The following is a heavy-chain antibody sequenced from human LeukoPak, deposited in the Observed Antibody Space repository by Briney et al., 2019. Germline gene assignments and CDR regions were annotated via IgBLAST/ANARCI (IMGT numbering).Heavy chain of an antibody. Sequence: SGGSLRLSCAASGFTFDDYGMSWVRQAPGKGLEWVSGINWIGGSATYADSVRGRFTISRDNAKNSLYLQMNSLRAEDTALYYCARVSDISVAAYFDYWGQGTLVTVSS. CDR2: INWIGGSA. D-gene: IGHD6-19*01. CDR1: GFTFDDYG. CDR3: ARVSDISVAAYFDY. V-gene: IGHV3-20*04. J-gene: IGHJ4*02.